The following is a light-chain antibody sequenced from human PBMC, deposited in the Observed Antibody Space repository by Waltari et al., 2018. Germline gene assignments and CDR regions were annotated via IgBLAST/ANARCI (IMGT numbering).Light chain of an antibody. CDR2: GAS. Sequence: EIVMTQSPATLSVSPGERATLSCRASQSVSSNLAWYQQKPGQAPRLLSYGASTRATGIPARFSGSGSGTEFTLTISSLQSEDFAVYYCQQYNIFGGGTKVEIK. CDR1: QSVSSN. J-gene: IGKJ4*01. V-gene: IGKV3-15*01. CDR3: QQYNI.